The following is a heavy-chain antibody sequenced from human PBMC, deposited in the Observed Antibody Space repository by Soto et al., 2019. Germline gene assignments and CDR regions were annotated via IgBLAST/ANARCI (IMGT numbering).Heavy chain of an antibody. CDR1: GGSFSGYY. J-gene: IGHJ6*02. Sequence: KTSETLSLTCAVYGGSFSGYYWSWIRQPPGKGLEWIGEINHSGSTNYNPSLKSRVTISVDTSKNQFSLKLSSVTAADTAVYYCARGLRGLSWNYSHPSKNYYYGMDVWGQGTTVTVSS. D-gene: IGHD1-7*01. CDR3: ARGLRGLSWNYSHPSKNYYYGMDV. V-gene: IGHV4-34*01. CDR2: INHSGST.